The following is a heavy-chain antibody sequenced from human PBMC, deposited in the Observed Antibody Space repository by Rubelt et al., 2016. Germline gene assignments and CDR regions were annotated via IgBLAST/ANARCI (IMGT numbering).Heavy chain of an antibody. J-gene: IGHJ4*02. V-gene: IGHV4-59*01. Sequence: QVQLQESGPRLVKPSETLSLTCTVSGGSISSYYWSWIRQPPGKGLEWIGYIYYSGSTNYNPSLKSRVTISVDTCKNQFSLKLSSVTAADTAVYYCAGGITIFGVASGYFDYWGQGTLVTVSS. CDR1: GGSISSYY. D-gene: IGHD3-3*01. CDR2: IYYSGST. CDR3: AGGITIFGVASGYFDY.